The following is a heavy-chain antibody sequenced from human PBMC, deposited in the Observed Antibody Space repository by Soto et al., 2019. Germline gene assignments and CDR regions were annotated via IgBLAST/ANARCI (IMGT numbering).Heavy chain of an antibody. V-gene: IGHV4-59*01. Sequence: SLTGTVSGGSISSYYWSWIRQPPGKGLEWIGYIYYSGSTNYNPSLKSRVTISVDTSKNQFSLKLSSVTAADTAVYYCARSIDSSGWYIDYFYYCGQVPLVTVSA. CDR1: GGSISSYY. CDR3: ARSIDSSGWYIDYFYY. D-gene: IGHD6-19*01. J-gene: IGHJ4*02. CDR2: IYYSGST.